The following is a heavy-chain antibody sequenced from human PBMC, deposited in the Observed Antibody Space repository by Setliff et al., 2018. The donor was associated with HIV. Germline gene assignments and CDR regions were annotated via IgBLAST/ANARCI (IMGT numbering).Heavy chain of an antibody. CDR3: ARVVGAYYDSSGYYYSYYFDY. V-gene: IGHV3-21*01. Sequence: LRLSCAASGFTFSSYSMNGVRQAPGKGLEWVSSISSSSSYIYYADSVKGRFTISRDNAKNSLYLQMNSLRAEDTAVYYCARVVGAYYDSSGYYYSYYFDYWGQGTLVTVSS. J-gene: IGHJ4*02. CDR1: GFTFSSYS. CDR2: ISSSSSYI. D-gene: IGHD3-22*01.